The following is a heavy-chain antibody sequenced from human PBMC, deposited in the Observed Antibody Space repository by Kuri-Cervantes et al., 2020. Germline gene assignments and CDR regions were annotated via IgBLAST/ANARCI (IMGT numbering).Heavy chain of an antibody. V-gene: IGHV3-23*01. CDR3: AKGDYYYYYMDV. CDR2: ISGSGGTT. J-gene: IGHJ6*03. CDR1: GFTFSSYA. Sequence: GGSLRLSCAASGFTFSSYAMIWVRQAPGQGLEWVSIISGSGGTTYYADSVKGRFTISRDNSKNTLYLQMNSLRDEDTAVYYCAKGDYYYYYMDVWGKGTTVTVSS. D-gene: IGHD5-24*01.